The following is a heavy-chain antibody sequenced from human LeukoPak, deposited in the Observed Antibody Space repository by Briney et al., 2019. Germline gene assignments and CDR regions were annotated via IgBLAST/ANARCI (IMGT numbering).Heavy chain of an antibody. Sequence: PAGSLRLSCAASGFTFSSYGMHWVRQAPGKGLEWVAVIWYDGSNENYADSVKGRFTIARDNSKNTLYLQMDSLRVEDRAVYYCAKSGVRAAADTNAFDIWGQGTMVTVSS. J-gene: IGHJ3*02. V-gene: IGHV3-33*03. CDR3: AKSGVRAAADTNAFDI. D-gene: IGHD6-13*01. CDR2: IWYDGSNE. CDR1: GFTFSSYG.